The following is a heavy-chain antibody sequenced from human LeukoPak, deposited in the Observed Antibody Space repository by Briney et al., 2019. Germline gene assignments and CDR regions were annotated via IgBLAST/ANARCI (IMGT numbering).Heavy chain of an antibody. CDR2: INPSGGST. CDR1: GYTFTSYY. D-gene: IGHD2-21*02. CDR3: ARENGGYSFDY. Sequence: ASVKVSCKASGYTFTSYYTHWVRQAPGQGLEWMGIINPSGGSTTYAQKFQGRVTMTRDTSTSTVYMELSSLRSEDTAVYYCARENGGYSFDYWGQGTLVTVSS. J-gene: IGHJ4*02. V-gene: IGHV1-46*01.